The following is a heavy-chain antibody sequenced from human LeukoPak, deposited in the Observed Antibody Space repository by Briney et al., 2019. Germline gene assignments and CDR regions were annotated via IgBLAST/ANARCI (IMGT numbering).Heavy chain of an antibody. CDR2: INPSGADT. Sequence: ASVKVSCTAPGYTFTSYYMHWVRQAPGQGLEWMGIINPSGADTSHAPKFQGRVTMTWDTSTSTAYMELNSLRSEDTAVYYCAVGATDYWGQGTLVTVSS. CDR1: GYTFTSYY. CDR3: AVGATDY. D-gene: IGHD1-26*01. J-gene: IGHJ4*02. V-gene: IGHV1-46*03.